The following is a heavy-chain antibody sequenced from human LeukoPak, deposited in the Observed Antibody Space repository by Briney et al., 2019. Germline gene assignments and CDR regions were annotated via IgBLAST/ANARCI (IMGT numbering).Heavy chain of an antibody. D-gene: IGHD2-15*01. Sequence: PGGSLRLSCAASGFTFSSYAMNWVRQAPGKGLEWVSAISGGGESTYNADSVKGRFIISRDNSKNTLYLQMNSLRAEDTAVYYCAKGEGGYCSSSSCSTYFDYWGQGTLVTVSS. CDR1: GFTFSSYA. V-gene: IGHV3-23*01. CDR2: ISGGGEST. J-gene: IGHJ4*02. CDR3: AKGEGGYCSSSSCSTYFDY.